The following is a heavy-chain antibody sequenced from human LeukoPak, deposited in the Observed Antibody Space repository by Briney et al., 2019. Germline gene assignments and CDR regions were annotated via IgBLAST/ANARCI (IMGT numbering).Heavy chain of an antibody. J-gene: IGHJ6*03. Sequence: GGSLRLSCAASVFTFSSYCMSWGRQGPGKGLERGANINQDGSEKNYLDSVKRRFTISRDNAKNSLYLQMNSLRAEDTAVYYCARDLAESNRSYYYYYMDVWGKGTTVTVSS. V-gene: IGHV3-7*01. CDR3: ARDLAESNRSYYYYYMDV. D-gene: IGHD3-10*01. CDR1: VFTFSSYC. CDR2: INQDGSEK.